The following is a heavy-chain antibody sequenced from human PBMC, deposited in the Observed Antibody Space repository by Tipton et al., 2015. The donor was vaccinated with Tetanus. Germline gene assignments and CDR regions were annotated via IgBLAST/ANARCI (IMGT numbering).Heavy chain of an antibody. CDR2: IYYTGNT. J-gene: IGHJ4*02. V-gene: IGHV4-59*01. CDR3: ARGSRFWFDN. CDR1: GGSISSFY. Sequence: TLSLTCTVSGGSISSFYWSWIRQSPGRGLEWIGYIYYTGNTNYNPSLKSRVTISADTTKKQFSLNLRSVTAADTAVYYCARGSRFWFDNWGQGTLVTVSS.